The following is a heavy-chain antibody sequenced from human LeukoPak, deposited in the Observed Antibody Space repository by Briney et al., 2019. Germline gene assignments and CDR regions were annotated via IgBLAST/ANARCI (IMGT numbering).Heavy chain of an antibody. CDR3: APGYCSSSSCSHYFEY. V-gene: IGHV3-48*01. J-gene: IGHJ4*02. CDR2: ISSSSNTI. D-gene: IGHD2-2*01. Sequence: GGSLRLSCAASGLTFSNNAMNWVRQAPGKGLEWVSYISSSSNTIYYADSVKGRFTISRDSAKNSLYLEMHSLRAEDTAVYYCAPGYCSSSSCSHYFEYWGQGTLVTVSS. CDR1: GLTFSNNA.